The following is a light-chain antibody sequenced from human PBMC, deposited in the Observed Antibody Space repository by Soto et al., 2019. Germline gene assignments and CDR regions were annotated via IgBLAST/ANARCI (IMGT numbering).Light chain of an antibody. CDR2: EGS. V-gene: IGLV2-23*01. CDR3: CSYVGSSTWV. CDR1: SSDVGSYNL. J-gene: IGLJ3*02. Sequence: QSVLTQPASVSGSPGQSITISCTGTSSDVGSYNLVSWYQQRPDKAPKVMIYEGSKRPSGVSDRFSGSQSGKTASLTISGLQAEDEADYYCCSYVGSSTWVFGGGTKLTVL.